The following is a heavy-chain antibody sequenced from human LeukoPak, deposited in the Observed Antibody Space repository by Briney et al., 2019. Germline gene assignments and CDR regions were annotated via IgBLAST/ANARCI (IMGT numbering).Heavy chain of an antibody. CDR1: GFTFDDYT. CDR2: ISWDGGST. Sequence: PGGSLRLSCAASGFTFDDYTMHWVRQAPGKGLEWVSLISWDGGSTYYADSVKGRFTISRDSSKNTLFLQMNSLGAEDTAVYYCVKDGHCTHTSCYYFDYWGQGTLVTVSS. D-gene: IGHD2-2*01. CDR3: VKDGHCTHTSCYYFDY. V-gene: IGHV3-43*01. J-gene: IGHJ4*02.